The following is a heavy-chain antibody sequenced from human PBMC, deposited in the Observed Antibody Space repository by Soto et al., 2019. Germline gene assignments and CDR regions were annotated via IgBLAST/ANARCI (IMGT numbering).Heavy chain of an antibody. CDR1: GFSFTSYW. V-gene: IGHV5-51*01. Sequence: GESLKISCKASGFSFTSYWIGWVRQVPGKGLECMGIIYPRDSDTRYNPSFQGQVTISVDESINTAYLQWSSLKTSDTAMYYCARTGVADDFEIWGQGTMVTGSS. CDR2: IYPRDSDT. CDR3: ARTGVADDFEI. J-gene: IGHJ3*02. D-gene: IGHD3-3*01.